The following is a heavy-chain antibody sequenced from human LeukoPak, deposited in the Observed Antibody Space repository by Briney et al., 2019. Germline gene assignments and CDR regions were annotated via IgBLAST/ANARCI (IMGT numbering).Heavy chain of an antibody. J-gene: IGHJ3*02. Sequence: SVKVSCKASGGTFSSYAISWVRQAPGQGLEWMGGIIPIFGTANYAQKLQGRVTITTDESTSTAYMELSSLRSEDTAVYYCARPKTGDEGAFDIWGQGTMVTVSS. CDR3: ARPKTGDEGAFDI. D-gene: IGHD7-27*01. CDR2: IIPIFGTA. CDR1: GGTFSSYA. V-gene: IGHV1-69*05.